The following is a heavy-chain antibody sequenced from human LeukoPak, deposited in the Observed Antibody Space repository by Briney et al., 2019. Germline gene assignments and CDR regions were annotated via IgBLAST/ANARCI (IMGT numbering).Heavy chain of an antibody. CDR2: ISYDGSNK. CDR3: AKDRGYGSGTRRSYMDV. CDR1: GFTFSTYG. V-gene: IGHV3-30*18. D-gene: IGHD3-10*01. Sequence: PGGSLRLSCAASGFTFSTYGMHWVRQAPGKGLEWVAVISYDGSNKYYADSVKGRFTISRDNSKNTLYLQMNSLRAEDTAVYYCAKDRGYGSGTRRSYMDVWGKGTTVTVSS. J-gene: IGHJ6*03.